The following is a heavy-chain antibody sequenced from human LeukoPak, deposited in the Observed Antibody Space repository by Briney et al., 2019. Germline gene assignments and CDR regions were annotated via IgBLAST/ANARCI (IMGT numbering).Heavy chain of an antibody. CDR3: ARDVSAFDY. CDR2: VYYTGNT. J-gene: IGHJ4*02. D-gene: IGHD5/OR15-5a*01. V-gene: IGHV4-59*01. CDR1: GGSISSYY. Sequence: PSETLSLTCTFSGGSISSYYWSWIRQPPGKGLEWIGYVYYTGNTNYNPSLKSRVTISVDTSKNQFSLQLSPVTAADTAIYYCARDVSAFDYWGQGTLVTVSS.